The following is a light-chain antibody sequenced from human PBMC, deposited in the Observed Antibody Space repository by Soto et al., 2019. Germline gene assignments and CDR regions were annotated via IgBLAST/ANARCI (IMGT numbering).Light chain of an antibody. CDR3: QQYNNWPPVT. J-gene: IGKJ4*01. CDR1: QSVSSN. CDR2: GAS. Sequence: EIVLTQSPAALSLSPGERATLSCRASQSVSSNLAWYQQKPGQAPRLLIYGASTRATGSPARFSGSGSGTAFTLTISSLQAEDFSVYYCQQYNNWPPVTFGGGTKVDIK. V-gene: IGKV3-15*01.